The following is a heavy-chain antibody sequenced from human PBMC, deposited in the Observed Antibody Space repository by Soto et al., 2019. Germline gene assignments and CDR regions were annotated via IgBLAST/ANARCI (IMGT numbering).Heavy chain of an antibody. Sequence: QVHLVESGGGVVQPGRSLRLSCAASGFIFSSYAMHWVRQAPGKGLEWVAVVSYDASNEFYADSVRGRFSISRDNSNNPLYLQMNSLRAEDTAVYYCAADCSSASCPDIWGQGTLVTVSS. V-gene: IGHV3-30*03. CDR3: AADCSSASCPDI. CDR2: VSYDASNE. CDR1: GFIFSSYA. D-gene: IGHD2-2*01. J-gene: IGHJ4*02.